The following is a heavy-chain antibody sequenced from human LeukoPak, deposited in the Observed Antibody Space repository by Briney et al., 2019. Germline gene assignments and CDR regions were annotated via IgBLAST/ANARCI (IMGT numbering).Heavy chain of an antibody. CDR1: GFTFSSYE. CDR2: ISSSGSTI. CDR3: ARERSSASFASGYFDY. J-gene: IGHJ4*02. D-gene: IGHD2-2*01. Sequence: GGPLRLSCAASGFTFSSYEMNWVRQAPGKGLEWVSYISSSGSTIYYADSVKGRFTISRDNAKNSLYLQMNSLRAEDTAVYYCARERSSASFASGYFDYWGQGTLVTVSS. V-gene: IGHV3-48*03.